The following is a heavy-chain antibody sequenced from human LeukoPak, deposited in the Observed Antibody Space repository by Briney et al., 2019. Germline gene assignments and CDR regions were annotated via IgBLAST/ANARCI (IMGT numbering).Heavy chain of an antibody. Sequence: KPGESLKISCKGSGYSFTSYWIGWVRQRPGKGLEWMGIIYPGDSDTRYSPSFQGQVTISADKSISTAYLQWSSLKASDTAMYYCARSLERDSSGYYGYAFDIWGQGTMVTVSS. CDR3: ARSLERDSSGYYGYAFDI. J-gene: IGHJ3*02. V-gene: IGHV5-51*01. D-gene: IGHD3-22*01. CDR2: IYPGDSDT. CDR1: GYSFTSYW.